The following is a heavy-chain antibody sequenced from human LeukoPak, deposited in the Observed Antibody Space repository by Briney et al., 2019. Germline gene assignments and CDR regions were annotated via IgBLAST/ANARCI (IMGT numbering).Heavy chain of an antibody. CDR1: GYTFTNYA. CDR3: ARDLGYSSSRGDY. CDR2: INAGNGDT. Sequence: GASVKVSCKASGYTFTNYALHWVRQAPGQRLEWMGWINAGNGDTRYSQRFQGRVTITRDTSVSTVDMELSSLRSEDTAVYYCARDLGYSSSRGDYWGQGTLVTVSS. D-gene: IGHD6-13*01. V-gene: IGHV1-3*01. J-gene: IGHJ4*02.